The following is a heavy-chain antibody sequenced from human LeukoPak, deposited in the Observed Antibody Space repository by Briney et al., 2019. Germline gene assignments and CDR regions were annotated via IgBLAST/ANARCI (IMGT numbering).Heavy chain of an antibody. CDR1: GYTFTSYY. V-gene: IGHV1-2*06. CDR2: INPNSGGT. Sequence: ASVKVSCKASGYTFTSYYMHWVRQAPGQGLEWMGRINPNSGGTNYAQKFQGRVTMTRDTSISTAYMELSRLRSDDTAVYYCARDLSRDDYVYTDYWGQGTLVTVSS. CDR3: ARDLSRDDYVYTDY. J-gene: IGHJ4*02. D-gene: IGHD3-16*01.